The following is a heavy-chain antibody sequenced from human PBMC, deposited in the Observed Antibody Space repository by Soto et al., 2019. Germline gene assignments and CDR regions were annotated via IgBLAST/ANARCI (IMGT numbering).Heavy chain of an antibody. D-gene: IGHD2-2*01. CDR3: AVVPAANGHYGMDV. Sequence: EVQLVESGGGLVQPGGSLRLSCAASGFTFSSYSMNWVRQAPGKGLEWVSYISSSSSTIYYADSVKGRFTISRDNAKHSLYLQMDSRRAEDTAVYYCAVVPAANGHYGMDVSGQGTTVTVSS. J-gene: IGHJ6*02. V-gene: IGHV3-48*01. CDR2: ISSSSSTI. CDR1: GFTFSSYS.